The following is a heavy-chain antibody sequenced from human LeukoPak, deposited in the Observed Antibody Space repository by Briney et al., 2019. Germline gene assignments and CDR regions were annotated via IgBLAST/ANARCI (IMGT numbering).Heavy chain of an antibody. CDR3: ARVTLFRGAQIDS. D-gene: IGHD3-10*01. J-gene: IGHJ4*02. V-gene: IGHV4-30-2*01. CDR2: IYHSGST. CDR1: GFIFDDYA. Sequence: LRLSCAASGFIFDDYAMHWVRQAPGKGLEWIGYIYHSGSTYYNPSLKSRVTISVDRSKNQFSLNLSTVTAADTAVYFCARVTLFRGAQIDSWGQGTLVTVSS.